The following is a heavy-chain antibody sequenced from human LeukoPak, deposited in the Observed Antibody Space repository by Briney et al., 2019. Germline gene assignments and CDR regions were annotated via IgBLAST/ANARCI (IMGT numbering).Heavy chain of an antibody. CDR1: GFSFSSYS. CDR3: ARGGGDSAVFDH. J-gene: IGHJ4*02. CDR2: IGGSSVTI. V-gene: IGHV3-48*04. D-gene: IGHD4-23*01. Sequence: GGSLRLSCAASGFSFSSYSMNWVRQAPGEGLEWVSYIGGSSVTIYYADSVKGRFTISRDNARTSLYLQMNGLRADDTAVYYCARGGGDSAVFDHWGQGTLVTVSS.